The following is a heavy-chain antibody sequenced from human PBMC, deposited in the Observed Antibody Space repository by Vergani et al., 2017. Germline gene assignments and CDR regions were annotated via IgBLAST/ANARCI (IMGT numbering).Heavy chain of an antibody. D-gene: IGHD1-1*01. CDR1: GFTFSSYS. J-gene: IGHJ6*03. CDR3: ARDFLTRVTTLDYYYMGV. Sequence: EVQLVESGGGLVKPGGSLRLSCAASGFTFSSYSMNWVRQAPGKGLEWVSSISSSSSYIYYADSVKGRFTISRDNAKNSLCLQMNSLRAEDTAVYYCARDFLTRVTTLDYYYMGVWGKGTTVTVSS. V-gene: IGHV3-21*01. CDR2: ISSSSSYI.